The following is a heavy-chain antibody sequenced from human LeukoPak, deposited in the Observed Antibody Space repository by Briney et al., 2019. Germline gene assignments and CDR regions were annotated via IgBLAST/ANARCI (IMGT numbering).Heavy chain of an antibody. Sequence: GSLRLSCAASGFTFSDHYMDWVRQAPGKGLEWIGAIYYSGSAYYNPSLKSRVTISVDTSKNQFSLKVTSVTAADTAVYYCARAYGARPYYYFDSWGQGTLVTVSS. V-gene: IGHV4-38-2*01. CDR3: ARAYGARPYYYFDS. D-gene: IGHD4-17*01. CDR1: GFTFSDHY. J-gene: IGHJ4*02. CDR2: IYYSGSA.